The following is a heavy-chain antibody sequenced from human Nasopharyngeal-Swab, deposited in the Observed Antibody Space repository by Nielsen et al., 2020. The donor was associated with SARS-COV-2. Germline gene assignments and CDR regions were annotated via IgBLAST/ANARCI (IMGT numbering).Heavy chain of an antibody. CDR2: ISGSGGST. CDR1: GFTFSSYA. V-gene: IGHV3-23*01. Sequence: GGSLKISCAASGFTFSSYAMSWVRQAQGKGLEWVSAISGSGGSTYYADSVKGRFTISRDNSKNTLYLQMNSLRAEDTAVYYCAKDTALYLAFDIWGQGTMVTVSS. D-gene: IGHD3-9*01. J-gene: IGHJ3*02. CDR3: AKDTALYLAFDI.